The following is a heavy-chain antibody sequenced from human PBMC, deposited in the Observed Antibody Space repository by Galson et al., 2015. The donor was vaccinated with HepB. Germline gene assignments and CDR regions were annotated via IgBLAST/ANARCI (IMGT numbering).Heavy chain of an antibody. Sequence: LRLSCAASGFTVSSNYMSWVRQAPGKGLEWVSVIYSGGSTYYADSVKGRFTISRDNSKNTLYLQMNSLRAEDTAVYYCAREGSYDYVWGSYRPPTYGMDVWGQGTTVTVSS. D-gene: IGHD3-16*02. CDR2: IYSGGST. V-gene: IGHV3-66*01. J-gene: IGHJ6*02. CDR1: GFTVSSNY. CDR3: AREGSYDYVWGSYRPPTYGMDV.